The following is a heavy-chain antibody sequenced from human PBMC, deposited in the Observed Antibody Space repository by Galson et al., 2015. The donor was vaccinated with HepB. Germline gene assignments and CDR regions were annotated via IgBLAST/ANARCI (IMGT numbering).Heavy chain of an antibody. D-gene: IGHD3-3*02. CDR3: ARGSGREHIFEGDMGAFDY. Sequence: SVKVSCKASGGTFSSYAISWVRQAPGQGLEWMGGIIPIFGTANYAQKFQGRVTITADESTSTAYMELSSLRSEDTAVYYCARGSGREHIFEGDMGAFDYWGQGTLVTVSS. CDR2: IIPIFGTA. V-gene: IGHV1-69*13. CDR1: GGTFSSYA. J-gene: IGHJ4*02.